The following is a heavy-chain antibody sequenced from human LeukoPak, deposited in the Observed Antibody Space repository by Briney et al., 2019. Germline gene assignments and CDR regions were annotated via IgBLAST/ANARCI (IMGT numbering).Heavy chain of an antibody. CDR3: AKDREEDYYDSSGYWDY. D-gene: IGHD3-22*01. Sequence: GGSLRLSCAASGFTFSSYAVTWVRQAPGKGLEWVSAISGSGRSTYYADSVKGRFTISRDNSKNTLYLQMNSLRAEDTAVYYCAKDREEDYYDSSGYWDYWGQGTLVTVSS. CDR1: GFTFSSYA. V-gene: IGHV3-23*01. J-gene: IGHJ4*02. CDR2: ISGSGRST.